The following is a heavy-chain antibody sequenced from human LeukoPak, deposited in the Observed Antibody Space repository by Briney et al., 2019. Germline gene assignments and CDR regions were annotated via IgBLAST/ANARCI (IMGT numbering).Heavy chain of an antibody. CDR2: ISSSSSYI. D-gene: IGHD6-19*01. CDR1: GFTFSSYS. J-gene: IGHJ4*02. V-gene: IGHV3-21*01. CDR3: ARDGVYGAVAGVHYFDY. Sequence: GRSLRLSCAASGFTFSSYSMNWVRQAPGKGLEWVSSISSSSSYIYYADSVKGRFTISRDNAKSSLYLQMNSLRAEDTAVYYCARDGVYGAVAGVHYFDYWGQGTLVTVSS.